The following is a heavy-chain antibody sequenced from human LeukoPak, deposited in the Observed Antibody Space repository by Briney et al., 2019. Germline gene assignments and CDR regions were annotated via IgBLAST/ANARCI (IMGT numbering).Heavy chain of an antibody. CDR2: ISSSSSYI. D-gene: IGHD6-6*01. CDR1: GFTFSSYS. V-gene: IGHV3-21*01. Sequence: PGGSLRLSCAASGFTFSSYSMNWVRQAPGKGLEWVSPISSSSSYIYYADSVKGRFTISRDNAKNSLYLQMNSLRAEDTAVYYCARAIAARVYDAFDIWGQGTMVTVSS. J-gene: IGHJ3*02. CDR3: ARAIAARVYDAFDI.